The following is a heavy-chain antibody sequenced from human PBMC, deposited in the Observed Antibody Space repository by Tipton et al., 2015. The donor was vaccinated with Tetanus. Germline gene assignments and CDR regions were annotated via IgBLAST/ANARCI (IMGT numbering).Heavy chain of an antibody. CDR3: AREADCSGGSCFSGDFDN. V-gene: IGHV3-33*01. CDR1: GFIFSSYG. CDR2: SWYDGTDQ. J-gene: IGHJ4*02. Sequence: LSLTCAASGFIFSSYGIHWVRQAPGKGLEWVAVSWYDGTDQYYADSVKGRFTLARDNSKNTLYLQMNSLRAEDTALYYCAREADCSGGSCFSGDFDNWGQGTQVTVSS. D-gene: IGHD2-15*01.